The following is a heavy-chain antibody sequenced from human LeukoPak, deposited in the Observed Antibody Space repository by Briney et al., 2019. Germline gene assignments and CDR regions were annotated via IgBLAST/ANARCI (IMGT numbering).Heavy chain of an antibody. Sequence: GGSLRLSCAASGFTFSSYAMSWVRQAPGKGLEWVSAISGSGGSTYYADSVKGRFTISRDNSKNSVSLQMNSLRDEDTAVYYCAKDAQRGFDYSNSLEYWGQGTLVTVSS. J-gene: IGHJ4*02. CDR2: ISGSGGST. V-gene: IGHV3-23*01. D-gene: IGHD4-11*01. CDR1: GFTFSSYA. CDR3: AKDAQRGFDYSNSLEY.